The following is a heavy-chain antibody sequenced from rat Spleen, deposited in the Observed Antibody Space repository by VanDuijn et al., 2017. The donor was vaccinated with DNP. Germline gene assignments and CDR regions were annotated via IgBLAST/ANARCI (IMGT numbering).Heavy chain of an antibody. CDR2: ITTSGGRS. CDR3: SMCLDSYHWFAY. Sequence: EVHLVESGGDLVQPGRSLKISCVASAFTFNNYWMTWFRQVPGKGLEWVASITTSGGRSYYPDSVKGRFTISRDNAGNTLYLQMNSLRSEDTATYYCSMCLDSYHWFAYWGQGSLVTVTS. J-gene: IGHJ3*01. D-gene: IGHD2-6*01. CDR1: AFTFNNYW. V-gene: IGHV5-31*01.